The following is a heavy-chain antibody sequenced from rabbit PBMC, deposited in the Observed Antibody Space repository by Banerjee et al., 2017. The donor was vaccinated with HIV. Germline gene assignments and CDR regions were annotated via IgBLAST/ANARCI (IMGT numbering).Heavy chain of an antibody. Sequence: QSLEESGGDLVKPGASLTLTCTASGFSLSNNYVMCWVRQAPGKGLEWIGCIYTGDGNTYYASWAKGRFTISKTSSTTVTLQMTSLTAADTATYFCARHYNLWGPGTLVTVS. CDR1: GFSLSNNYV. J-gene: IGHJ4*01. CDR3: ARHYNL. V-gene: IGHV1S40*01. CDR2: IYTGDGNT.